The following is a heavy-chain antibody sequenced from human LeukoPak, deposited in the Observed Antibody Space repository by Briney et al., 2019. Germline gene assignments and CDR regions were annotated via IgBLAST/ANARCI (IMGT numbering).Heavy chain of an antibody. CDR2: IYTSGST. CDR3: AREPHLAVAQYYYHYYYMDV. V-gene: IGHV4-4*07. Sequence: KPSETLSLTCTVSGGSISSYYWSWIRQPAGKGLEWIGRIYTSGSTNYNPSLKSRVTMSVDTSKNQFSLKLSSVTAADTAVYYCAREPHLAVAQYYYHYYYMDVWGKGTTVTVSS. J-gene: IGHJ6*03. CDR1: GGSISSYY. D-gene: IGHD6-19*01.